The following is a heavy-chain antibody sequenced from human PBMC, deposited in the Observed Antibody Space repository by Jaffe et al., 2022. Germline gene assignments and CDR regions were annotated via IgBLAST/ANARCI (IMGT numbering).Heavy chain of an antibody. D-gene: IGHD1-26*01. J-gene: IGHJ4*02. CDR1: GFSLSTSGMC. CDR3: ARMGRVGATPSYYFDY. Sequence: QVTLRESGPALVKPTQTLTLTCTFSGFSLSTSGMCVSWVRQPPGKALEWLALIDWDDDKYYSTSLKTRLTISKDTSKNQVVLTMTNMDPVDTATYYCARMGRVGATPSYYFDYWGQGTLVTVSS. CDR2: IDWDDDK. V-gene: IGHV2-70*20.